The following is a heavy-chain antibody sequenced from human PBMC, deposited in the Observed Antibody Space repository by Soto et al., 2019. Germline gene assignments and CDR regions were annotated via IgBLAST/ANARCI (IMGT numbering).Heavy chain of an antibody. CDR2: ISAYNGNT. CDR3: ARGGRVPYSNYWRAFDY. D-gene: IGHD4-4*01. CDR1: GYTFTSYG. Sequence: QVQLVQSGAEVKKPGASVKVSCKASGYTFTSYGISWVRQAPGQGLEWMGWISAYNGNTNYAQKLQGRVTMTTDTSXSXXYMELRSLRSDDTAVYYCARGGRVPYSNYWRAFDYWGQGTLVTVSS. J-gene: IGHJ4*02. V-gene: IGHV1-18*01.